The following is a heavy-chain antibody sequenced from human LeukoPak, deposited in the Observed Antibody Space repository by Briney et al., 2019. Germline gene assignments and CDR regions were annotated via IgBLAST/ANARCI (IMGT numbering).Heavy chain of an antibody. D-gene: IGHD2-2*01. CDR1: GFTFRSYN. V-gene: IGHV3-30*02. CDR2: TRFDGSNK. CDR3: AKDDGYCSSTSCYFVDY. Sequence: GGSLRLSCAASGFTFRSYNMHWVRQAPGKGLEWVAFTRFDGSNKYYADSVKGRLTISRDNSKNTLYLQMNSLRAEDTAVYYCAKDDGYCSSTSCYFVDYWGQGTLVTVSS. J-gene: IGHJ4*02.